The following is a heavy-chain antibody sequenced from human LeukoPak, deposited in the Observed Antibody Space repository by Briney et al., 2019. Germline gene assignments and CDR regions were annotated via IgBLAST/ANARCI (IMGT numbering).Heavy chain of an antibody. CDR3: ARGNDPEYSSGWYYFDY. D-gene: IGHD6-19*01. CDR2: INHSEST. Sequence: PSETLSLTCAVYGGSFSGYYWSWIRQPPGKGLEWIGEINHSESTNYNPSLKSRVTISVDTSKNQFSLKLSSVTAADTAVYYCARGNDPEYSSGWYYFDYWGQGTLVTVSS. V-gene: IGHV4-34*01. CDR1: GGSFSGYY. J-gene: IGHJ4*02.